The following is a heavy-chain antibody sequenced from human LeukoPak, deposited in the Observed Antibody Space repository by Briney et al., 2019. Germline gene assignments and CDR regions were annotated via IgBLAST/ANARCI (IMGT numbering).Heavy chain of an antibody. Sequence: PSETLSLTCAVYGGSFSGYYWSWIRQPPGKGLEWIGEINHSGSTNYNPSLKSRVTISVDTSKNQFSLKLSSVTAADTAVYYCARGRLVYQLLKGYYYYYMDVWGKGTTVTVSS. V-gene: IGHV4-34*01. CDR1: GGSFSGYY. CDR3: ARGRLVYQLLKGYYYYYMDV. D-gene: IGHD2-2*01. CDR2: INHSGST. J-gene: IGHJ6*03.